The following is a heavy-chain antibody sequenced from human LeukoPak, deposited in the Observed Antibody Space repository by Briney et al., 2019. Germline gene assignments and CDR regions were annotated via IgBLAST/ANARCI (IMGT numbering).Heavy chain of an antibody. J-gene: IGHJ4*02. Sequence: PGGSLRLSCAASGFTFSDYYMSWIRQAPGKGLEWVSYISSSGSTIYYADSVKGRFTISRDNAKNSLYLQMNSLRAEDTAVYYCAGGQVLFPQVGATTVLDYWGQGTLVTVSS. CDR3: AGGQVLFPQVGATTVLDY. D-gene: IGHD1-26*01. CDR2: ISSSGSTI. CDR1: GFTFSDYY. V-gene: IGHV3-11*01.